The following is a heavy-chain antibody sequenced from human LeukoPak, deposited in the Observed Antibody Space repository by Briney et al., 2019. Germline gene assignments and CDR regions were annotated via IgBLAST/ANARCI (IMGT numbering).Heavy chain of an antibody. CDR3: AKAIRPGYLNDY. D-gene: IGHD3-9*01. J-gene: IGHJ4*02. V-gene: IGHV3-23*01. Sequence: PGRSLRLSCAASGFTFSSYAMSWVRQAPGKGLEWVSAISGSGGSTYYADSVKGRFTISRDNSKNTLYLQMNSLRAEDTAVYYCAKAIRPGYLNDYWGQGTLVTVSS. CDR1: GFTFSSYA. CDR2: ISGSGGST.